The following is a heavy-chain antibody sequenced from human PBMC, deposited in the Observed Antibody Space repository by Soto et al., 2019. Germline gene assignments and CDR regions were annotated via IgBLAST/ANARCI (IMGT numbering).Heavy chain of an antibody. CDR1: GGSINSGGYY. Sequence: QVQLQESGPGLVKPSQTLSLTCTVSGGSINSGGYYWSWIRQHPGKGLEGVGYIYDSVNTYYNPSLKSRLTLSAATSKSPFSLMLSSVTAVEPAVYSCAREGVDYNERSGSWVRYGLDVWGQGTTVTVSS. CDR3: AREGVDYNERSGSWVRYGLDV. CDR2: IYDSVNT. V-gene: IGHV4-31*03. J-gene: IGHJ6*02. D-gene: IGHD3-22*01.